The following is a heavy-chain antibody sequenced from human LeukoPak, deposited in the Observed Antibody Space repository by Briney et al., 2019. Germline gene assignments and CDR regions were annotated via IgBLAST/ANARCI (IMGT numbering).Heavy chain of an antibody. CDR3: ARSERGWSFDL. J-gene: IGHJ2*01. V-gene: IGHV4-34*01. CDR1: DGSFSGYY. CDR2: ISHSGST. Sequence: PSETLSLTCAVYDGSFSGYYWRWIRQPPGRGLEWIGEISHSGSTNYNPSLKGRVTISVDTSKNLFSLKVRSVTAADTAVYYCARSERGWSFDLWGRGTLVTVSS. D-gene: IGHD1-1*01.